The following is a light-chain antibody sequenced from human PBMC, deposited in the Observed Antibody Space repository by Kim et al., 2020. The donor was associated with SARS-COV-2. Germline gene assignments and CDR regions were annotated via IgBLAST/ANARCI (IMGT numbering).Light chain of an antibody. Sequence: SPGERATLSCRASQTIPSTLVAWYQQKPGQAPRLLVYGASSRATGIPDRCSGSGSGTDFTLIISRLEPEDFAIYYCQNYGSSPWTFGQGTKVDIK. CDR1: QTIPSTL. CDR3: QNYGSSPWT. CDR2: GAS. V-gene: IGKV3-20*01. J-gene: IGKJ1*01.